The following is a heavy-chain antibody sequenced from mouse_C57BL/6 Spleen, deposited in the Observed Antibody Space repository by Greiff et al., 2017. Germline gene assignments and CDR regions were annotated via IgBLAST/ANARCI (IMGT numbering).Heavy chain of an antibody. V-gene: IGHV1-9*01. CDR1: GYTFTGYW. CDR2: ILPGSGST. CDR3: ARCGYDAGYAMGY. D-gene: IGHD2-2*01. J-gene: IGHJ4*01. Sequence: QVQLQQSGAELMKPGASVKLSCKATGYTFTGYWIEWVKQRPGHGLEWIGEILPGSGSTNYNEKFKGKATFTAKTSSNAAYMQLSSLTTEDSAIYDCARCGYDAGYAMGYWGQGTSVTVSA.